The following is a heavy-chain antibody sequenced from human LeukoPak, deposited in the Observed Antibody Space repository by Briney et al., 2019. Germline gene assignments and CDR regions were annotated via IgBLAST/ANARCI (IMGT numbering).Heavy chain of an antibody. D-gene: IGHD2-2*01. Sequence: GGSLRLSCAASGFTFSSYGMHWVRQAPGKGLKWVAVIWYDGSNKYYADSVKGRFTISRDNSKNTLFLQMNSLRAEDTAVYYCARVKGYCSRTSCYDYYYYAMDVWGQGTTVTVSS. CDR2: IWYDGSNK. CDR1: GFTFSSYG. V-gene: IGHV3-33*01. CDR3: ARVKGYCSRTSCYDYYYYAMDV. J-gene: IGHJ6*02.